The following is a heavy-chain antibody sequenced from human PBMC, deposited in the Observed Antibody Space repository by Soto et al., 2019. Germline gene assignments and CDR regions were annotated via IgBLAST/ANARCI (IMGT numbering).Heavy chain of an antibody. V-gene: IGHV3-23*01. J-gene: IGHJ4*02. Sequence: EEQLLESGGGLVQPGGSLRLSCAASGFTFSTYAMNWVRQAPGKGLEYVCTISAGGDKAYYADSVKGRFTSSRDNSKNTLSLQMNSLRVEDTAVYYCAKRPPFDFWGQGVVVTVSS. CDR2: ISAGGDKA. CDR3: AKRPPFDF. CDR1: GFTFSTYA.